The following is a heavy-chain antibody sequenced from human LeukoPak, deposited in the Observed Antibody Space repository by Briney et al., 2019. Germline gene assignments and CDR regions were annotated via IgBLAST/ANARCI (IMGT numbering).Heavy chain of an antibody. V-gene: IGHV4-34*01. CDR2: INPGGST. CDR1: GGSFSDDY. CDR3: ARVHGHNLGTLDY. Sequence: KPSETLSLTCTVYGGSFSDDYWSWVRQPPGEGLQWIGEINPGGSTNKNPSLQSRLIMSVDTSKNQCSLNLTSVTAADTAVYYCARVHGHNLGTLDYWGQGILVTVTS. J-gene: IGHJ4*02. D-gene: IGHD5-24*01.